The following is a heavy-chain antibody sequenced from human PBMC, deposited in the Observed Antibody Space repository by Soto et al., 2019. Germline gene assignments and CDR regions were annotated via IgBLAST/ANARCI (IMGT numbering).Heavy chain of an antibody. CDR2: ISYDGSDK. CDR1: GFTFSSYA. CDR3: ARAAFSHYGDYVGWFDP. V-gene: IGHV3-30-3*01. J-gene: IGHJ5*02. Sequence: GGSLRRSCAASGFTFSSYAMHWVRQAPGKGLEWVAVISYDGSDKYYADSVKGRFTISRDNSKNTLYLQMNSLRAEDTAVYYCARAAFSHYGDYVGWFDPWGQGTLVTVSS. D-gene: IGHD4-17*01.